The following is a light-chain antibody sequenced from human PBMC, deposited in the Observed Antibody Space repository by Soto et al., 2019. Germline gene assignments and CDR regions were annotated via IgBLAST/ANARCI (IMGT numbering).Light chain of an antibody. V-gene: IGKV1-39*01. CDR3: QQTYSPPPIT. CDR1: QSIRRL. Sequence: DIQMTQSPSSLSASVGDRVTITCRASQSIRRLLNWYQQKPGKAPNLLIYAASSLQSGVPSRFSGSGSGTHFTLTISSLQPEDFATYYCQQTYSPPPITFGQGTRLE. J-gene: IGKJ5*01. CDR2: AAS.